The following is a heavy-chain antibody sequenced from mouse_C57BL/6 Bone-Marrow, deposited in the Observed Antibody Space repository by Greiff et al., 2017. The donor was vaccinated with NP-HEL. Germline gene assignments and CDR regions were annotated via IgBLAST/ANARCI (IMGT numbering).Heavy chain of an antibody. CDR2: LDPEDGDT. V-gene: IGHV14-1*01. CDR3: TTGGNYRYWYFDV. J-gene: IGHJ1*03. Sequence: EVQLQPSGAELVRPGASVKLSCTASGFNIKDYYMHWVKQRPEQGLEWIGRLDPEDGDTEYAPKFQGKATMTADTSSNTTYLQLSSLTSEDTAVYYCTTGGNYRYWYFDVWGTGTTVTVSS. D-gene: IGHD2-1*01. CDR1: GFNIKDYY.